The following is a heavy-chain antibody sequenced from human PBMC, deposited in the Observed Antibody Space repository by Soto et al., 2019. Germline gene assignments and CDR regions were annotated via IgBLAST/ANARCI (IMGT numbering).Heavy chain of an antibody. J-gene: IGHJ4*02. CDR3: AKAPLLWFGELPHPYYFDY. Sequence: GGSLRLSCAASGFTFSSYAMSWVRQAPGKGLEWVSAISGSGGSTYYADSVKGRFTISRDNSKNTLYLQMNSLRAEDTAVYYCAKAPLLWFGELPHPYYFDYWGQGTLVTVSS. CDR2: ISGSGGST. V-gene: IGHV3-23*01. CDR1: GFTFSSYA. D-gene: IGHD3-10*01.